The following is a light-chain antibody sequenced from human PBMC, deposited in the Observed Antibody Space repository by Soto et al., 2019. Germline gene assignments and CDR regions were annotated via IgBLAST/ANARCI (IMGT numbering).Light chain of an antibody. CDR1: NSNIGGNT. CDR3: AAWDDSVNGGV. V-gene: IGLV1-44*01. Sequence: QSVLTQPPSASGTPGQRVTMSCSGSNSNIGGNTVNWYQQNPGTAPKLIIYSNDQRPSGVPDRFSGSKSGTSASLAISGLQSDDEAAYYCAAWDDSVNGGVFGGGTKLTVL. CDR2: SND. J-gene: IGLJ3*02.